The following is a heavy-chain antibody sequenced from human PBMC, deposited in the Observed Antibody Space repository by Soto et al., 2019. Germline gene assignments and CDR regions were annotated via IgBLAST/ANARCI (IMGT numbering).Heavy chain of an antibody. J-gene: IGHJ5*02. V-gene: IGHV4-59*01. Sequence: SETLSLTCSVSRGSISSYYWSWVRQPPGKGLEWIGFIHRTGSTKYNPSLESRVTISVDTSQNQLSLRLSSVTAADTAVYYCARESAGSGRNNWFDPWGQGILVTVSS. CDR2: IHRTGST. CDR1: RGSISSYY. CDR3: ARESAGSGRNNWFDP. D-gene: IGHD3-10*01.